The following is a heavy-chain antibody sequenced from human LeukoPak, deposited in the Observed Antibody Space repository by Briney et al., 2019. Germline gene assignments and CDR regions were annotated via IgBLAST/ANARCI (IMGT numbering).Heavy chain of an antibody. J-gene: IGHJ4*02. Sequence: SQTLSLTCIVSGDSISSGNYYWSWIRQPPGKGLEWIGYIYYSGSTTYNPSLKSRVTISVDTSKNKFSLKLSSVTAADTAVYYCARVPISTTARGYFDYWGQGTLVTVSS. CDR1: GDSISSGNYY. CDR3: ARVPISTTARGYFDY. V-gene: IGHV4-61*01. CDR2: IYYSGST. D-gene: IGHD4-17*01.